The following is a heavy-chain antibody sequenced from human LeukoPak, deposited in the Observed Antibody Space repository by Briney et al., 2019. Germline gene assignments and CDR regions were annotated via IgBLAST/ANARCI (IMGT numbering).Heavy chain of an antibody. Sequence: GGSMRLSCAASGFTFSSYAMSWVRQAPGRGLEWVSAISGSGGSTYYADSVKGRFTISRDNSKNTLYLQINSLRAEDTAVYYCAKGRKRFGEISFDYWGQGTLVTVSS. CDR1: GFTFSSYA. V-gene: IGHV3-23*01. CDR2: ISGSGGST. CDR3: AKGRKRFGEISFDY. J-gene: IGHJ4*02. D-gene: IGHD3-10*01.